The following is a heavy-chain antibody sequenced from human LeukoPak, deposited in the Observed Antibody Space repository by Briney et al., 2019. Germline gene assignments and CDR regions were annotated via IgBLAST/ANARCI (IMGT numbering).Heavy chain of an antibody. V-gene: IGHV4-38-2*02. J-gene: IGHJ6*03. CDR3: ATSPGPYYYYMDV. CDR2: IYHSGST. CDR1: VYSISSGYY. Sequence: PSETLSLTCTVSVYSISSGYYWGWIRQPPGKGLEWIGSIYHSGSTYYNPSLKSRVTTSVDTSKNQLSLKLSSVTAADTAVYYCATSPGPYYYYMDVWGKGTTVTVSS.